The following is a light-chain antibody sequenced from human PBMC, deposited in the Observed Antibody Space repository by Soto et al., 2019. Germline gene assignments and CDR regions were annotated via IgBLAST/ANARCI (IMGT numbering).Light chain of an antibody. V-gene: IGKV3-20*01. J-gene: IGKJ4*01. CDR1: QSVSSSY. Sequence: EIVVAPSSGPLFVSPGESVTLSCRASQSVSSSYLAWYQQNPGQAPRLLIYGASSRATGIPDRFSGSGSGTDFTLTISRLEPEDFAVYYCQQYGGSPLTFGGGTTVDIK. CDR2: GAS. CDR3: QQYGGSPLT.